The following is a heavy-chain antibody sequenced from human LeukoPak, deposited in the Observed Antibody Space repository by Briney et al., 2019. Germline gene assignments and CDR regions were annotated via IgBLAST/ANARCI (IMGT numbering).Heavy chain of an antibody. CDR1: GGSISTYY. Sequence: PSETLSLTCTVSGGSISTYYWSWIRQPPGKGLEWIGYIYYSGSTNYNPSLKSRVTISVDTSKNQFSLKLSSVTAADTAVYYCARDGWGSWADWFDPWGQGTLVTASS. D-gene: IGHD3-16*01. CDR3: ARDGWGSWADWFDP. V-gene: IGHV4-59*01. J-gene: IGHJ5*02. CDR2: IYYSGST.